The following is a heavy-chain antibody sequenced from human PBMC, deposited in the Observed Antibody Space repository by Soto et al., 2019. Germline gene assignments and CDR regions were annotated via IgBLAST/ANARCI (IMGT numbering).Heavy chain of an antibody. D-gene: IGHD6-19*01. V-gene: IGHV3-30*18. Sequence: GGSLRLSCAASGFTFSSYGMHWVRQAPGKGLEWEAVISYDGSNKYYADSVKGRFTISRDNSKNTLYLQMNSLRAEDTAVYYCAKDLAVADYYFDYWGQGTLVTVSS. CDR3: AKDLAVADYYFDY. CDR1: GFTFSSYG. CDR2: ISYDGSNK. J-gene: IGHJ4*02.